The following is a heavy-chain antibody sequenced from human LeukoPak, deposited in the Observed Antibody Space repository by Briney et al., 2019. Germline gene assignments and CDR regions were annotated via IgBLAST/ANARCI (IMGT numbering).Heavy chain of an antibody. V-gene: IGHV1-18*01. J-gene: IGHJ4*02. CDR2: ISIYNGST. CDR1: GYTFTSYG. CDR3: ARVGILVAGTPLDY. Sequence: ASVKVSCKASGYTFTSYGISWVRQAPGQGLEWMGWISIYNGSTNYAQKLQGRVTMTTDTSTRTVYMELRSLRSDDTAVYYCARVGILVAGTPLDYWGQGTLVTVSS. D-gene: IGHD2-15*01.